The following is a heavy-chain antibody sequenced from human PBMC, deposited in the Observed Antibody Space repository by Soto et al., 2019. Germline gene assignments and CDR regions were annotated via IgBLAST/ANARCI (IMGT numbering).Heavy chain of an antibody. CDR1: GGSFSGYY. Sequence: QVQLQQWGAGLLKPSETLSLTCAVYGGSFSGYYWSWIRQPPGKGLEWIGEINHSGSTNYNPSLKSRVTISVDTSKNQFSLKLSSVTAADTAVYYCARLPVPVVTIFGVVIPAAPFDPCGQGTLVTVSS. J-gene: IGHJ5*02. CDR2: INHSGST. CDR3: ARLPVPVVTIFGVVIPAAPFDP. D-gene: IGHD3-3*01. V-gene: IGHV4-34*01.